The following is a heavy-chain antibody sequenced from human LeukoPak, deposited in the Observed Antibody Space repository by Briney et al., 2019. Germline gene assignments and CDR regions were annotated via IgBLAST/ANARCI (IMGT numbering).Heavy chain of an antibody. CDR3: ARGWEGYFDY. CDR1: GFTFNNAW. Sequence: GGSLRLSCAASGFTFNNAWMSWVRQAPGKGLVWVSRINSDGSSTSYADSVKGRFTISRDNAKNTLYLQMNSLRAEDTAVYYCARGWEGYFDYWGQGTLVTVSS. J-gene: IGHJ4*02. V-gene: IGHV3-74*01. D-gene: IGHD1-26*01. CDR2: INSDGSST.